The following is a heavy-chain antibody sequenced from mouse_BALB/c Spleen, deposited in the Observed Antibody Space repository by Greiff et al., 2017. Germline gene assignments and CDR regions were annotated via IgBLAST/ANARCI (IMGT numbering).Heavy chain of an antibody. CDR1: GFTFSDYY. Sequence: DVHLVESGGGLVKPGGSLKLSCAASGFTFSDYYMYWVRQTPEKRLEWVATISDGGSYTYYPDSVKGRFTISRDNAKNNLYLQMSSLKSEDTAMYYCARAGARGAMDYWGQGTSVTVSS. CDR2: ISDGGSYT. V-gene: IGHV5-4*02. CDR3: ARAGARGAMDY. J-gene: IGHJ4*01.